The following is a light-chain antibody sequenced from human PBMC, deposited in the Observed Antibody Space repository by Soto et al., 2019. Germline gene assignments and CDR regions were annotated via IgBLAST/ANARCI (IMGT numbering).Light chain of an antibody. Sequence: EIVMTQSPATLSVSPGERATLSCRASQSVSNNLAWYQQKPGQAPRLLISGASTRATGIPARLSGRGSGTEFPLTISSLQSEDFAVYYCQQYNTWSPLTFGGGTKVETK. V-gene: IGKV3-15*01. J-gene: IGKJ4*01. CDR2: GAS. CDR3: QQYNTWSPLT. CDR1: QSVSNN.